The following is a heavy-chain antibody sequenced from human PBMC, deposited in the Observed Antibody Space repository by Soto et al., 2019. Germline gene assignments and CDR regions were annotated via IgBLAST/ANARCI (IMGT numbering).Heavy chain of an antibody. J-gene: IGHJ2*01. Sequence: PSETLSLTCTVSGGSISSGDYYWSWIRQPPGKGLEWIGYIYYSGGTYYNPSLKSRLTISVDTSKNQFSLWLSSVTAADTAVYYCAREIMPLTNDWYFDLWGRGTLVTVSS. CDR3: AREIMPLTNDWYFDL. V-gene: IGHV4-30-4*01. CDR1: GGSISSGDYY. CDR2: IYYSGGT. D-gene: IGHD2-8*01.